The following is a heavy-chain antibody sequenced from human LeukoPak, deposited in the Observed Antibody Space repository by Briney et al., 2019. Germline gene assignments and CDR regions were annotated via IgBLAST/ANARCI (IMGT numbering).Heavy chain of an antibody. CDR2: IYANGDT. V-gene: IGHV3-66*01. CDR3: AHGDYPLTY. Sequence: GGSLRLCCAASGLTISNNYWHWVRQAPGKRPEWVSIIYANGDTLYAASVRGRFTFSRDNSKNTLYLQMNSLRAEDTAIYYCAHGDYPLTYWGQGTLATVSS. D-gene: IGHD4-17*01. CDR1: GLTISNNY. J-gene: IGHJ4*02.